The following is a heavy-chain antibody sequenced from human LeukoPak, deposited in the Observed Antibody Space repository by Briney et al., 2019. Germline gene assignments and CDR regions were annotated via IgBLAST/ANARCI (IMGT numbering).Heavy chain of an antibody. CDR2: IYHSGST. Sequence: SETLSLTCTVSGYSISSGYYWGWIRQPPGKGLEWIGSIYHSGSTYYNPSLKSRVTISVDTSKNQFSLKLSSVTAADTAVYYCARDPRGYSGYDLPGSYWGQGTLVTVSS. CDR3: ARDPRGYSGYDLPGSY. J-gene: IGHJ4*02. D-gene: IGHD5-12*01. CDR1: GYSISSGYY. V-gene: IGHV4-38-2*02.